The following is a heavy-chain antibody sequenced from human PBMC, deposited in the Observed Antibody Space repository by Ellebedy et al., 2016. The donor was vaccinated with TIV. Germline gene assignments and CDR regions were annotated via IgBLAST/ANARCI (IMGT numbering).Heavy chain of an antibody. CDR3: ARDDYYDSRSCAYLGFDY. J-gene: IGHJ4*02. D-gene: IGHD3-16*01. CDR1: GFTFSDYY. CDR2: ISDPSTFI. Sequence: GESLKISCAASGFTFSDYYMSWVRQAQGKSPEWVSFISDPSTFIAYADTVKGRFTISRDNAKSSLYLQMNSLRVDDTAVYYCARDDYYDSRSCAYLGFDYWGRGTLVTVSS. V-gene: IGHV3-11*06.